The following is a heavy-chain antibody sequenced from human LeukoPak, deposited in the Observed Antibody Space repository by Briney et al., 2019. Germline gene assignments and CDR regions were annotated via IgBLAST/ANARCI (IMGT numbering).Heavy chain of an antibody. CDR2: IIPIFGTA. J-gene: IGHJ4*02. CDR1: GGTFSSYA. Sequence: ASVKVSCKASGGTFSSYAISWVRQAPGQGLEWMGGIIPIFGTANYAQKFQGRVTITADESTSTAYMELSSLRSEDTAVYYCARAHSGSYGLDYWGQGTLVTVSS. D-gene: IGHD1-26*01. V-gene: IGHV1-69*13. CDR3: ARAHSGSYGLDY.